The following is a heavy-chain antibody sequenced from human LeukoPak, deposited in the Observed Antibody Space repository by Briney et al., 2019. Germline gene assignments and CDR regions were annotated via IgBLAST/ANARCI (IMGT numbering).Heavy chain of an antibody. CDR1: GFTFGDYA. D-gene: IGHD3-16*01. Sequence: SLRLSCTASGFTFGDYAMXXVRQAPGKGLEWXGFIRSXXYGGTTEYAASVKGRFTISRDDSKSIAYLQMNSLKTEDTAVYYCTRDRGGRYYFDYWGQGTLVTVSS. CDR2: IRSXXYGGTT. V-gene: IGHV3-49*04. CDR3: TRDRGGRYYFDY. J-gene: IGHJ4*02.